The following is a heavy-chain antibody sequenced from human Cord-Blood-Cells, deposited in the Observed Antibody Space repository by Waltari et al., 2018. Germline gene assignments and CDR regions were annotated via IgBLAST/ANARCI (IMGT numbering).Heavy chain of an antibody. D-gene: IGHD6-13*01. CDR1: GFTFDDYA. V-gene: IGHV3-9*01. Sequence: EVQLVESGGGLVQPGRSLRLSCAASGFTFDDYAMHWVRQAPGKGREWVSGISWNSGSIGYADSVKGRFTISRDNAKNSLYLQMNSLRAEDTALYYCAKDKGAAGLFDYWGQGTLVTVSS. CDR3: AKDKGAAGLFDY. J-gene: IGHJ4*02. CDR2: ISWNSGSI.